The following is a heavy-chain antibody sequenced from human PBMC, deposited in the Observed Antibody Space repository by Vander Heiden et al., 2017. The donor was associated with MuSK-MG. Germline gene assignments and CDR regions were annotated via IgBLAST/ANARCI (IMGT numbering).Heavy chain of an antibody. CDR2: IGSAGET. Sequence: EEQLVESGGGLVQPGGSLRPSCAASGFPFRSHDMHWVRQATGKGLEWVSAIGSAGETYYAASVKGRFSISRENAKNSLYLQMNSLRVADTAVYYCVRVGSSAYDYWGQGTLVTVSS. J-gene: IGHJ4*02. CDR3: VRVGSSAYDY. V-gene: IGHV3-13*01. CDR1: GFPFRSHD. D-gene: IGHD3-10*01.